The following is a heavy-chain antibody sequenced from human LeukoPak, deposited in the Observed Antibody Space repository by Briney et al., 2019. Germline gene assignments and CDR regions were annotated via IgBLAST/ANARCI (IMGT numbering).Heavy chain of an antibody. J-gene: IGHJ4*02. V-gene: IGHV4-39*01. CDR3: ARHDFSVTIFYYFDY. CDR2: IYYSGST. D-gene: IGHD3-3*01. Sequence: SETLSLTCTVSGGSISSSSYYWGWIRQPPGKGLEWIGSIYYSGSTYYNPSLKSRVTISVDTSKNQFSLKLSSVTAADTAVYYCARHDFSVTIFYYFDYWGQGTLVTVSS. CDR1: GGSISSSSYY.